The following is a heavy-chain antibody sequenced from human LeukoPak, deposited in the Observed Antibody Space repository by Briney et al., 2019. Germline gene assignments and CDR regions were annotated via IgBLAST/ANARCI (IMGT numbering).Heavy chain of an antibody. J-gene: IGHJ4*02. CDR1: GGSLSGYY. CDR3: VRWDYYGSGSRRLDY. V-gene: IGHV4-59*08. D-gene: IGHD3-10*01. Sequence: SETLSLTCTVSGGSLSGYYWNWIRQPPGKGLEWIGYIYNSGTTKYNPSLKSRVTISVDTPKNHFSLTLSSVTAADTAIYYCVRWDYYGSGSRRLDYWGQGTLVTVSS. CDR2: IYNSGTT.